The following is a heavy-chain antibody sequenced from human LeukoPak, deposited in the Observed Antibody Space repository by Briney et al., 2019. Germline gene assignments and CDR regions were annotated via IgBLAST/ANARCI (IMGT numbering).Heavy chain of an antibody. V-gene: IGHV3-48*04. D-gene: IGHD3-10*02. J-gene: IGHJ6*04. Sequence: GGSLRLSCAASGFTFGNYWMSWVRQAPGKGLEWVSYISSSGSTIYYADSVKGRFTISRDNAKNSLYLQMNSLRAEDTAVYYCAELGITMIGGVWGKGTTVTISS. CDR1: GFTFGNYW. CDR2: ISSSGSTI. CDR3: AELGITMIGGV.